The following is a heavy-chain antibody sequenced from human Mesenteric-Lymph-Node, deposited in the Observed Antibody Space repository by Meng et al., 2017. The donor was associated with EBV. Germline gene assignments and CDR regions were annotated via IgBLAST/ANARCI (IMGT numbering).Heavy chain of an antibody. CDR1: EDSLIGSTW. V-gene: IGHV4-4*02. Sequence: QVPDPGLVQRSGTLTLTYAVSEDSLIGSTWWTWVRQPPGKGLEWIGEVYHSGTTNYNPSLKSRVTISVDKSENQFSLNLSSVTAADTAVYYCASASDGYNFGIDRWGQGTLVTVSS. J-gene: IGHJ5*02. CDR3: ASASDGYNFGIDR. CDR2: VYHSGTT. D-gene: IGHD3-3*01.